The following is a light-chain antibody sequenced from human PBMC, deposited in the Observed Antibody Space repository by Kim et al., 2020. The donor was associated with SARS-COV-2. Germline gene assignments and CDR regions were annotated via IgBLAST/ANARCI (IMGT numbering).Light chain of an antibody. J-gene: IGLJ3*02. Sequence: GQSITISCGGISSDIGVSVYVSWFQQRPGRVPKVIIYDVYYRPSGISNRFSGSKSGNTASLTISRLQPEDEADYYCISFTTSHTWVFGGGTQLTVL. V-gene: IGLV2-14*04. CDR2: DVY. CDR1: SSDIGVSVY. CDR3: ISFTTSHTWV.